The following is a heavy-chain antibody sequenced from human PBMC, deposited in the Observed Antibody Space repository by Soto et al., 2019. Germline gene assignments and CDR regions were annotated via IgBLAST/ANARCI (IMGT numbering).Heavy chain of an antibody. CDR2: ISASSRTL. CDR3: ARSYYDSSASYASYGMDV. J-gene: IGHJ6*02. V-gene: IGHV3-48*01. Sequence: PGGSLRLSCGASGFTFISYSMNWVLQAPWKGLEWISHISASSRTLFYADSVKGRFTISRDNAKNSLYLQMNSLRAEDTAVYYCARSYYDSSASYASYGMDVWGQGTTVTVSS. CDR1: GFTFISYS. D-gene: IGHD3-22*01.